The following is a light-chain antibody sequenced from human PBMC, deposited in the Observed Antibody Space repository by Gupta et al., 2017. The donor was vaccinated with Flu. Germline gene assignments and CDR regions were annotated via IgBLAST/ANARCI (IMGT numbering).Light chain of an antibody. V-gene: IGLV7-46*01. J-gene: IGLJ3*02. CDR2: DTG. CDR3: LLSYSGTGV. CDR1: TGAVTSGHH. Sequence: GTVTLTCCSSTGAVTSGHHPYWFQQKHAQAAMTRISDTGNKHPWTPARFSGSLLGGNDALTLSGGQPEDESEYYCLLSYSGTGVFGGGTKLTVL.